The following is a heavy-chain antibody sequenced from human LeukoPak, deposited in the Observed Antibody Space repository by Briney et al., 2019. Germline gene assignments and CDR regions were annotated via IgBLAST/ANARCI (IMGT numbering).Heavy chain of an antibody. CDR1: GFTLSSNY. J-gene: IGHJ4*02. CDR3: ARVSFGSYGFEYYFDY. Sequence: GGPLRLSCAASGFTLSSNYMSWVRQAPGKGLEWVSVIYSGDSTYYADSVKGRFTISRDNSKNTLYLQMNSLRAEDTAVYYCARVSFGSYGFEYYFDYWGQGTLVTVSS. V-gene: IGHV3-53*01. CDR2: IYSGDST. D-gene: IGHD5-18*01.